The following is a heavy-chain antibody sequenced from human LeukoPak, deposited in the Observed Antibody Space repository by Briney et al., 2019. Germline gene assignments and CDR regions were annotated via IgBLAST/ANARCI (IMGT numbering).Heavy chain of an antibody. Sequence: PGGSLRLSCAASGFSFRSYSMNWVRQAPGKGLEWVSYISASGSTIFYADSVKGRFTISRDGAKNSLYLQVNSLRAEDTAVYYCARDHGDSAMVIAPFFDYWGQGTLVTVSS. CDR3: ARDHGDSAMVIAPFFDY. D-gene: IGHD5-18*01. CDR1: GFSFRSYS. V-gene: IGHV3-48*01. J-gene: IGHJ4*02. CDR2: ISASGSTI.